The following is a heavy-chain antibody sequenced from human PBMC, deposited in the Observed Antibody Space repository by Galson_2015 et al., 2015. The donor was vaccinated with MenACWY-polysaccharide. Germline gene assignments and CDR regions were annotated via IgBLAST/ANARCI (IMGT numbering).Heavy chain of an antibody. CDR2: FDPEDGET. V-gene: IGHV1-24*01. D-gene: IGHD2-15*01. Sequence: SVKVSCKVSGYTLTELSMHWVRQAPGKGLEWMGGFDPEDGETIYAKKFQGRVTMTEDTSTDTAYMELSILRSEDTAVYYCATETLGGSYAFDIWGQGTMVTVSS. CDR1: GYTLTELS. CDR3: ATETLGGSYAFDI. J-gene: IGHJ3*02.